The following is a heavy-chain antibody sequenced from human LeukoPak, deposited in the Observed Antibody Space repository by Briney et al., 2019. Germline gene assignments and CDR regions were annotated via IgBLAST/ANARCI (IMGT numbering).Heavy chain of an antibody. CDR3: AKIVRAAAGHFDY. V-gene: IGHV1-69*04. CDR1: GGTFGSYA. CDR2: IIPILGIA. D-gene: IGHD6-13*01. J-gene: IGHJ4*02. Sequence: SVKVSCKASGGTFGSYAISWVRQAPGQGLEWMGRIIPILGIANYAQKFQGRVTITADKSTSTAYMELSSLRSEDTAVYYCAKIVRAAAGHFDYWGQGTLVTVSS.